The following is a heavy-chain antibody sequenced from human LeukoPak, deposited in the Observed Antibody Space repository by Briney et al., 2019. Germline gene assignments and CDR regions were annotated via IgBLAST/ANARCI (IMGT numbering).Heavy chain of an antibody. CDR1: GFIVSTKY. Sequence: PGGSLRLSCAAYGFIVSTKYMSWVRQAPGKGLEWVSAIYTDGGTYYADSVRGRFTISRDNSKNTLYLQMNSLGAEDTAVYYCASDQYSSSWYSSWGQGTLVTVSS. CDR3: ASDQYSSSWYSS. V-gene: IGHV3-53*01. D-gene: IGHD6-13*01. J-gene: IGHJ5*02. CDR2: IYTDGGT.